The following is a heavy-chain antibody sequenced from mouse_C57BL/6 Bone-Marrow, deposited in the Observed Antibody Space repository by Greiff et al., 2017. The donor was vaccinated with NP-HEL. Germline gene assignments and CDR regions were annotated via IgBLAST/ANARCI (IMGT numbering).Heavy chain of an antibody. CDR2: IYIGNGYT. CDR3: ARKSPIYYYGSFDY. V-gene: IGHV1-58*01. D-gene: IGHD1-1*01. CDR1: GYTFTSYG. Sequence: VQLQQSGAELVRPGSSVKMSCKTSGYTFTSYGINWVKPRPGQGLEWIGYIYIGNGYTEYNEKFKGKATLTSDTSSSTAYRQLSSLTSEDSAIYFCARKSPIYYYGSFDYWGQGTTLTGSS. J-gene: IGHJ2*01.